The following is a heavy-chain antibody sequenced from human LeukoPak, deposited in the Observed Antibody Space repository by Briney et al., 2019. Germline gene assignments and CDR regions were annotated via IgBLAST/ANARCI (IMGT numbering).Heavy chain of an antibody. Sequence: GGSLRLSCVASGFTFSSYWMNWVRQAPGKGLEWVANIKEDGSEKYYVDSVKGRFTISRDNAKNSLYLQMNSLRAEDTAVYYCARDYYDSSGYTLRANWGQGTLVTVSS. J-gene: IGHJ4*02. CDR3: ARDYYDSSGYTLRAN. CDR1: GFTFSSYW. V-gene: IGHV3-7*01. CDR2: IKEDGSEK. D-gene: IGHD3-22*01.